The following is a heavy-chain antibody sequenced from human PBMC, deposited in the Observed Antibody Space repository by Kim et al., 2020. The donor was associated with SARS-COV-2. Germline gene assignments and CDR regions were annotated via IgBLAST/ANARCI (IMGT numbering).Heavy chain of an antibody. V-gene: IGHV4-34*01. CDR1: GGSFSGYY. CDR2: INHSGST. CDR3: ARGRSPPYYGSGRGQFDY. J-gene: IGHJ4*02. D-gene: IGHD3-10*01. Sequence: SETLSLTCAVYGGSFSGYYWSWIRQPPGKGLEWIGEINHSGSTNYNPSLKSRVTISVDTSKNQFSLKLSSVTAADTAVYYCARGRSPPYYGSGRGQFDYWGQGTLVTVSS.